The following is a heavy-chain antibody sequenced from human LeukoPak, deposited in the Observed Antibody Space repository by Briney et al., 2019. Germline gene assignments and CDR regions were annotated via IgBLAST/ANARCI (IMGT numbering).Heavy chain of an antibody. CDR2: ISSSSSYI. V-gene: IGHV3-21*01. CDR1: GFTFSSYS. Sequence: GGSLRLSCAASGFTFSSYSMNWVRQAPGKGLEWVSSISSSSSYIYYADSVKGRFTISRDNAKNSLYLQMNSLRAEDTAGYYCARDIVVVPAAIRSSGDYWGQGTLVTVSS. J-gene: IGHJ4*02. D-gene: IGHD2-2*01. CDR3: ARDIVVVPAAIRSSGDY.